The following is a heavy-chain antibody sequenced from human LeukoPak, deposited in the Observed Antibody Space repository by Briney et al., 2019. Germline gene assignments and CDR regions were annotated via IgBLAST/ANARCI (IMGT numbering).Heavy chain of an antibody. D-gene: IGHD6-19*01. CDR3: ARGYSSGWYFFDY. CDR1: GASSSSDY. CDR2: IYTSGST. Sequence: SETLSLTCSVSGASSSSDYWSWIRQTAGKGLEWIGRIYTSGSTNYNPSLKSRVTMSVDTSRNQFSLKLSSVTAADTALYYCARGYSSGWYFFDYWGQGTLVTVSS. V-gene: IGHV4-4*07. J-gene: IGHJ4*02.